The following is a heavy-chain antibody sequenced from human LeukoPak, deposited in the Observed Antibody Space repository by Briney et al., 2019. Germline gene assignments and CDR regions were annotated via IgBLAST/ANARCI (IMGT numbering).Heavy chain of an antibody. D-gene: IGHD3-22*01. CDR2: IYTSGST. J-gene: IGHJ3*02. CDR3: ASATYYYDSSGYYSGNDAFDI. CDR1: GYSISSGYY. V-gene: IGHV4-4*09. Sequence: ASETLSLTCTVSGYSISSGYYWSWIRQPPGKGLEWIGYIYTSGSTNYNPSLKSRVTISVDTSKNQFSLKLSSVTAADTAVYYCASATYYYDSSGYYSGNDAFDIWGQGTMVTVSS.